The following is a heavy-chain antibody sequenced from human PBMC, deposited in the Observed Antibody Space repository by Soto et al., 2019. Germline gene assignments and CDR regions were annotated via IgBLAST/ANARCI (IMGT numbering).Heavy chain of an antibody. CDR3: ARRGIAVALFS. D-gene: IGHD6-19*01. J-gene: IGHJ5*02. V-gene: IGHV4-39*01. CDR2: FYYSGST. CDR1: GGSVSSSTYY. Sequence: SETLSLTCTVSGGSVSSSTYYWGWIRQPPGKGLEWIGSFYYSGSTYYNPSLTSRGTISVDTSKNQFSLKLSSVTAADTAVYYCARRGIAVALFSCGQGTLVTVSS.